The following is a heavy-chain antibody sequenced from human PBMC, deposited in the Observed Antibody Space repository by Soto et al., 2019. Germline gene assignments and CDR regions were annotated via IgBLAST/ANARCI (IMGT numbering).Heavy chain of an antibody. J-gene: IGHJ4*02. V-gene: IGHV1-69*02. CDR2: IIPILGIA. D-gene: IGHD3-9*01. CDR3: AHYDILTGYDY. Sequence: GQGLEWMGRIIPILGIANYAQKFQGRVTITADKSTSTAYMELSSLRSEDTAVYYCAHYDILTGYDYWGQGTLVTVSS.